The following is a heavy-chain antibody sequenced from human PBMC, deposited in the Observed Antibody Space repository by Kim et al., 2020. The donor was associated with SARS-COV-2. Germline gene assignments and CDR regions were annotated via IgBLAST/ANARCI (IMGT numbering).Heavy chain of an antibody. Sequence: NPSLKSGGTIDDEQSKNQFSLKLGSVTAADTAVYYCARLSNDYGDCFDYWGQGTLVTVSS. J-gene: IGHJ4*02. CDR3: ARLSNDYGDCFDY. D-gene: IGHD4-17*01. V-gene: IGHV4-4*02.